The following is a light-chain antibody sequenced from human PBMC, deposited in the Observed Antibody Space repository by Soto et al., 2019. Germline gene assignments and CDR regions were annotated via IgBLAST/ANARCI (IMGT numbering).Light chain of an antibody. Sequence: DIQMTQSPSTLSASVGDRDIITCRASQSISSWLAWYQQRPGKAPKLLIYDASSLESGVPSRLSGSGSGTEFTLTITRLQPDDFATYFCQQYHSYPETFGQGTKVEF. V-gene: IGKV1-5*01. CDR3: QQYHSYPET. CDR2: DAS. CDR1: QSISSW. J-gene: IGKJ1*01.